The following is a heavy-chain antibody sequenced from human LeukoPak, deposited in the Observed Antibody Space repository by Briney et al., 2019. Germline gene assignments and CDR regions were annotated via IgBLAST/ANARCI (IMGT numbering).Heavy chain of an antibody. D-gene: IGHD3-10*01. CDR1: GGSISSYY. Sequence: SETLSLTCTVSGGSISSYYWSWIRQPPGKGLEWIGYIYYSGSTNYNPSLKSRVTISVDTSKNQFSLKLSSVTAADTAVYYCASQRFGDFDYWGQGTLVTVSS. CDR2: IYYSGST. CDR3: ASQRFGDFDY. V-gene: IGHV4-59*01. J-gene: IGHJ4*02.